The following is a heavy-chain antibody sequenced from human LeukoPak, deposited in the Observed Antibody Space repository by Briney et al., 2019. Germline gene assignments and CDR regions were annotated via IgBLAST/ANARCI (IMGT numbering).Heavy chain of an antibody. CDR1: GGSFSGYY. J-gene: IGHJ4*02. V-gene: IGHV4-34*01. D-gene: IGHD3-9*01. CDR3: ARGLGYFDWLPDY. Sequence: PSETLSLTCAVYGGSFSGYYWSWIRQPPGKGLEWIGEINHSGSTNYNPSLKSRVTISVDTSKNQFSLKLSSVTAADTAVYYCARGLGYFDWLPDYWGQGTLVTVSS. CDR2: INHSGST.